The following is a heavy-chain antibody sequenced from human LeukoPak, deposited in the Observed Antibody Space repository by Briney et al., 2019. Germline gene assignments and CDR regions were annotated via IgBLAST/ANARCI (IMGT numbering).Heavy chain of an antibody. J-gene: IGHJ4*02. CDR1: GFTFSSYE. D-gene: IGHD3-10*01. V-gene: IGHV3-7*01. Sequence: PGGSLRLSCAASGFTFSSYEMNWVRQAPGKGLEWVANIKQDGSEKYYVDSVKGRFTISRDNAKNSLYLQMNSLRAEDTAVYYCAKGGRGVIDYWGQGTLVTVSS. CDR2: IKQDGSEK. CDR3: AKGGRGVIDY.